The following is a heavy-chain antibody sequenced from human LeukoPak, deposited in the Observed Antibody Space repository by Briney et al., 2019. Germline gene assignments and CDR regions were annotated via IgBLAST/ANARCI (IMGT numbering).Heavy chain of an antibody. CDR3: AVTDFTTNNYYYMDV. D-gene: IGHD2-21*02. V-gene: IGHV3-74*01. J-gene: IGHJ6*03. Sequence: PGGSLRLSCAASGFTFSSYWMHWVRQAPGKGLVWVSRINSDGSSTSYADSVKGRFTISRDNAKNTLYLQMNSLRAEDTAVYYCAVTDFTTNNYYYMDVWGKGTTVTVSS. CDR2: INSDGSST. CDR1: GFTFSSYW.